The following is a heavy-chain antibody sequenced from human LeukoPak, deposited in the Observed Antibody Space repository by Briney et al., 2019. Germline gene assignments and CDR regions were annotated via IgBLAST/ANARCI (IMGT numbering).Heavy chain of an antibody. J-gene: IGHJ6*02. CDR2: ISSSGSTI. CDR1: GFTFSDYY. CDR3: ASVVGWYDYYYGMDV. Sequence: GGSLRLSCAASGFTFSDYYMSWIRQAPGEGLEWVSYISSSGSTIYYADSVKGRFTISRDNAKNSLYLQMNSLRAEDTAVYYCASVVGWYDYYYGMDVWGQGTTVTVSS. V-gene: IGHV3-11*01. D-gene: IGHD1-26*01.